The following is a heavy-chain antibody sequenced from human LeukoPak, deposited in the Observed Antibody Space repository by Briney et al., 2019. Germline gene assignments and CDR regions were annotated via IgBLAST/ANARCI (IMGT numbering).Heavy chain of an antibody. CDR2: ISYDGSNK. Sequence: GGSLRLSCAGAGFTFSSYGMHWVRQAPGKGLEWVAVISYDGSNKYYADSVKGRFTISRDNSKNTLYLQMNSLRAEDTAVYYCARDDVDYYYGMDVWGQGTTVTVSS. D-gene: IGHD3-10*02. CDR3: ARDDVDYYYGMDV. V-gene: IGHV3-30*03. J-gene: IGHJ6*02. CDR1: GFTFSSYG.